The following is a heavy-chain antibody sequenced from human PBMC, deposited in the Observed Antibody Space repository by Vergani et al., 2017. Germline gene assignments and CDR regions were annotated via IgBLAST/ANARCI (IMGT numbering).Heavy chain of an antibody. D-gene: IGHD2-2*01. Sequence: QVQLVQSGAEVKKPGASVKVSCKASGYTFTAYFMHWVRQAPGQGLEGMGWINPKSGGTNYAQKFQGRVTMTRDTSISTAYMELSNLRSHDTAVYYCAIVGTSSNRDYFDYWGQGTLVTVSS. CDR2: INPKSGGT. V-gene: IGHV1-2*02. CDR1: GYTFTAYF. CDR3: AIVGTSSNRDYFDY. J-gene: IGHJ4*02.